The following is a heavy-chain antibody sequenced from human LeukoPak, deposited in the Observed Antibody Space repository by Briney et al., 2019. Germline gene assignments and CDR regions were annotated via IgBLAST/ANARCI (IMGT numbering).Heavy chain of an antibody. V-gene: IGHV1-46*01. D-gene: IGHD6-19*01. J-gene: IGHJ5*02. Sequence: GASVKVSCKASGYSFTSYYMHWVRQAPGQGLEWMGIINPSGGSTSYAQKFQGRVTMTRDTSTSTVYMELRSLRSDDTAVYYCARVGMAVAGTVWFDPWGQGTLVTVSS. CDR1: GYSFTSYY. CDR2: INPSGGST. CDR3: ARVGMAVAGTVWFDP.